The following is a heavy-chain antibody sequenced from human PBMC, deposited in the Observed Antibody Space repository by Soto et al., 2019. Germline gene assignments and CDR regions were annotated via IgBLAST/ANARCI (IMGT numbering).Heavy chain of an antibody. J-gene: IGHJ6*02. Sequence: SETLSLTCAVYGGSFSGYYWSWIRQPPGKGLEWIGEINHSGGTNYNPSLKSRVTISVDTSKNQFSLKLSSVTAADTAVYYCARVRGYYGSGSYSRKYYYGMDVWGQATTVTVAS. V-gene: IGHV4-34*01. CDR1: GGSFSGYY. CDR3: ARVRGYYGSGSYSRKYYYGMDV. CDR2: INHSGGT. D-gene: IGHD3-10*01.